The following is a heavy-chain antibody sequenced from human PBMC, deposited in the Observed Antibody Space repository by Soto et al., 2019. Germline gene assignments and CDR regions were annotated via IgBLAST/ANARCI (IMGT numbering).Heavy chain of an antibody. J-gene: IGHJ4*01. CDR1: GYTFTNYW. Sequence: GESLKIYFQASGYTFTNYWISWVRQVPVKGLEWMGIIYPDDSDTRYNPTFEGHVTISADKSISTAYLQWSSLKASDTAMYYCARRLPTGGRGWLSYYYWGHVSLFTV. V-gene: IGHV5-51*01. CDR3: ARRLPTGGRGWLSYYY. CDR2: IYPDDSDT. D-gene: IGHD6-19*01.